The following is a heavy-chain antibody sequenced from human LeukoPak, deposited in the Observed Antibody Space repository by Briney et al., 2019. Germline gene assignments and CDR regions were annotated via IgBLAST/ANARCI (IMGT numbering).Heavy chain of an antibody. CDR1: GFTFSNYF. D-gene: IGHD2-21*02. CDR3: ARERQDTVIHSGAFDI. J-gene: IGHJ3*02. Sequence: GGSLRLSCAASGFTFSNYFMHWVRQAPGKGLEWVVDIASDGSHTFYVESVKGRFTISRDNSKNTLYLQMNSLEPEDTAVYFCARERQDTVIHSGAFDIWGQGTMVTVSS. V-gene: IGHV3-30-3*01. CDR2: IASDGSHT.